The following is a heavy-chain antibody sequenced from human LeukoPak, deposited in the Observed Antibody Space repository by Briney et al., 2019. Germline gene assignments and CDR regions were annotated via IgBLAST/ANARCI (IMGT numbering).Heavy chain of an antibody. D-gene: IGHD3-9*01. CDR2: IYPGESDT. CDR3: ARRGFDLYYFDY. V-gene: IGHV5-51*01. J-gene: IGHJ4*02. Sequence: GESLKISCQGSGYSFTSYWIGWVGQMPGKGLEWMGIIYPGESDTRYSPSFQGHVTISADKSISTAYLQWSSLKASDTAMYYCARRGFDLYYFDYWGQGTLVTVSS. CDR1: GYSFTSYW.